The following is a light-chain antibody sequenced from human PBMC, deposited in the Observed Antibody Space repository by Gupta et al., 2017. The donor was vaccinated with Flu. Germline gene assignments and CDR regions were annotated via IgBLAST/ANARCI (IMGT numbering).Light chain of an antibody. CDR2: AAS. CDR1: QSISSY. J-gene: IGKJ4*01. Sequence: DIQMTQSPSSLSASAGDRVTITCRASQSISSYLNWYQLKPGKAPKLLIFAASSLQSGVSSRFSGSGSGTTFTLTISSLQAEDFATYFCQQSYSNPLTFGGGTKVEIK. V-gene: IGKV1-39*01. CDR3: QQSYSNPLT.